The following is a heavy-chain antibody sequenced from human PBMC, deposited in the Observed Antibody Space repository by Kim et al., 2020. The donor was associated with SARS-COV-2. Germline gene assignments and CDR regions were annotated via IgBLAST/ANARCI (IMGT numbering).Heavy chain of an antibody. Sequence: GESLKISCKGSGYSFTSYWISWVRQMPGKGLEWMGRIDPSDSYTNYSPSFQGHVTISVDKSISTAYLQWSSLKASDTAMYYCARYLTGSGSYEYWFDPWGQGTLVTVSS. J-gene: IGHJ5*02. CDR3: ARYLTGSGSYEYWFDP. CDR2: IDPSDSYT. D-gene: IGHD3-10*01. CDR1: GYSFTSYW. V-gene: IGHV5-10-1*01.